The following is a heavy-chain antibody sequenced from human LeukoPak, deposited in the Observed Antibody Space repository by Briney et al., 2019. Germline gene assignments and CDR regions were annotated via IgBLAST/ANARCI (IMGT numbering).Heavy chain of an antibody. CDR2: ISNNGGYT. CDR3: AKQLGYCSDGSCYFPY. D-gene: IGHD2-15*01. Sequence: GGSLRLSCAASGFTFSSSAMSWFRQAPGKGLEWVSPISNNGGYTYYADSVQGRFTISRDNSKSTLCLQMNSLRAEDTAVYYCAKQLGYCSDGSCYFPYWGQGTLVTVSS. J-gene: IGHJ4*02. CDR1: GFTFSSSA. V-gene: IGHV3-23*01.